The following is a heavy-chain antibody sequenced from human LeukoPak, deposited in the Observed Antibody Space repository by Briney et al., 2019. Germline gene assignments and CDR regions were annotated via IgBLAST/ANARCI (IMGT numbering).Heavy chain of an antibody. Sequence: SETLSLTCTVSGGSISSYYWSWIRQPPVKGLEWIGYIYYSGSTNYNPSLKSRVTISVDTSKNQFSLKLSSVTAADTAVYYCAREAWRRGLDYWGQGTLVTVSS. CDR1: GGSISSYY. CDR3: AREAWRRGLDY. J-gene: IGHJ4*02. V-gene: IGHV4-59*01. CDR2: IYYSGST.